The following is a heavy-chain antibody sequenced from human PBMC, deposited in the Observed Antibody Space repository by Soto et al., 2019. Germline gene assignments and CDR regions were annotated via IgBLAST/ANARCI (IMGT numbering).Heavy chain of an antibody. V-gene: IGHV3-74*01. Sequence: EVQLVESGGGLVQPGGSLRLSCEASRGAFGDYWMDWVRQAPGKGLVWVSRINRDANDIIYADSVKGRFTASRSNAKNMVFRQMNSLRVEDTAVYYCAREVPHNWFESWGQGTLVNVSS. CDR2: INRDANDI. CDR3: AREVPHNWFES. J-gene: IGHJ5*01. CDR1: RGAFGDYW. D-gene: IGHD3-10*01.